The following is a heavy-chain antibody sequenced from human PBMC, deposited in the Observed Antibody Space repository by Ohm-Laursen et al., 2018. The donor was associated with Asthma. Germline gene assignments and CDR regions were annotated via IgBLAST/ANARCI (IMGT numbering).Heavy chain of an antibody. Sequence: SLRLSCAASGFTFSSYSMNWVRQAPGKGLEWVSSISSSSSYIYHADSVRGRFTISRDNSKNTLYLQMNSLRGEDTAVYYCVRAHSGSYSYAFDIWGQGTVVTVSS. J-gene: IGHJ3*02. D-gene: IGHD1-26*01. CDR3: VRAHSGSYSYAFDI. V-gene: IGHV3-21*04. CDR2: ISSSSSYI. CDR1: GFTFSSYS.